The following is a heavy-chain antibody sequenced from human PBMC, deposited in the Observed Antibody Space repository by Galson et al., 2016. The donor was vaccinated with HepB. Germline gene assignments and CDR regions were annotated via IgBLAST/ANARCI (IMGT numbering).Heavy chain of an antibody. CDR1: CVSISTTADY. V-gene: IGHV4-39*01. J-gene: IGHJ2*01. Sequence: SETLSLTCSVSCVSISTTADYWAWIRQPPGKGLEWIGSVSSTGITYYNPSLKSRVTMSVDASKIQASLTVTSVTAADTAVYHFARQRASGRIALAIATAWYFRRWGRGTLVSVAS. CDR3: ARQRASGRIALAIATAWYFRR. CDR2: VSSTGIT. D-gene: IGHD1-26*01.